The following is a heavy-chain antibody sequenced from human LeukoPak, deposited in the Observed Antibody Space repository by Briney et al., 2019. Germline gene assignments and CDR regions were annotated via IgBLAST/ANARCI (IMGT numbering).Heavy chain of an antibody. D-gene: IGHD1-26*01. J-gene: IGHJ6*03. V-gene: IGHV3-21*01. Sequence: PGGSLRLSCAASGFTFSSYSMNWVRQAPGKGLEWVSSISSSSSYIYYADSVKGRFTISRDNAKNSLYLQMNSLRAEDTAVYYCAAGNLSTSGSYYYYYYMDVWGKGTTVTVSS. CDR2: ISSSSSYI. CDR3: AAGNLSTSGSYYYYYYMDV. CDR1: GFTFSSYS.